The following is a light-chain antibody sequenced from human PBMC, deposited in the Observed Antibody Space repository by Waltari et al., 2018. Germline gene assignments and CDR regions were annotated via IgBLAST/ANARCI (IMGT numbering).Light chain of an antibody. V-gene: IGKV1-5*03. CDR1: ESISTW. J-gene: IGKJ2*01. Sequence: DIQITQSPSTRSASVGATVTFTCRASESISTWLAWYQQRPGKAPKLLIYKASYLETGVPSRFSGSGSGTEFILTISSLRPDDSATYYCQQYSNYYTFGQGTKLEIK. CDR2: KAS. CDR3: QQYSNYYT.